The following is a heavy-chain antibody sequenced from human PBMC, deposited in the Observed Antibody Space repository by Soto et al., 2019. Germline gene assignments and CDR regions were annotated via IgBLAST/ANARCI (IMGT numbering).Heavy chain of an antibody. CDR3: AKHHPDDDGYYYYYYMDV. J-gene: IGHJ6*03. V-gene: IGHV3-23*01. Sequence: EVQLLESGGGLVQPGGSLRLSCAASGFTFSSYAMSWVRQAPGKGLEWVSAISGSGGSTYYADSVKGRFTISRDNSKNTLYLQMNSLRAEDTAVYYCAKHHPDDDGYYYYYYMDVWGKGTTVTVSS. D-gene: IGHD1-1*01. CDR1: GFTFSSYA. CDR2: ISGSGGST.